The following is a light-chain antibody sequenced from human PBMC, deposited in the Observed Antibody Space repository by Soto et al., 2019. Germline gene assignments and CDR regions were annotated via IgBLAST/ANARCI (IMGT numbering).Light chain of an antibody. CDR2: GAS. CDR3: QQYNNWPRT. V-gene: IGKV3-15*01. J-gene: IGKJ1*01. CDR1: QSVSSN. Sequence: EIVITQSPATLSVSPGERATLSCRASQSVSSNLALYQQKPGQAPRLLIYGASTRATGIPARFSGSGSGTEFTLTISSLQSEDFAVYYCQQYNNWPRTFGQGTKVEIK.